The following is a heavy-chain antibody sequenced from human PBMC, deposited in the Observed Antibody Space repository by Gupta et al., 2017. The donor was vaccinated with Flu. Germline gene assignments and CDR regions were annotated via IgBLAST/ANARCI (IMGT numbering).Heavy chain of an antibody. CDR3: ARLLRGDGYNFDS. Sequence: GTANFAQKFQGRVTITADKSTSTAYMELSSLRSEDTAVYYCARLLRGDGYNFDSWGQGTLVTVSS. CDR2: GTA. J-gene: IGHJ5*01. V-gene: IGHV1-69*06. D-gene: IGHD3-10*01.